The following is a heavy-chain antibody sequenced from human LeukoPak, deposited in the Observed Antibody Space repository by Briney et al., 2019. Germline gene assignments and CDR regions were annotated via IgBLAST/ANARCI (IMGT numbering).Heavy chain of an antibody. CDR3: GKASIAGAIGVLDY. J-gene: IGHJ4*02. V-gene: IGHV3-7*01. CDR2: INQDGSGK. Sequence: PGGSLRLSCAAFGFTFNNYWMSWVRQAPGKCLEWVANINQDGSGKHYVDSVKGRFTISRDNAKNSLYLQMNSMRAEDTAVYFCGKASIAGAIGVLDYWGQGTLVTVSS. D-gene: IGHD1-26*01. CDR1: GFTFNNYW.